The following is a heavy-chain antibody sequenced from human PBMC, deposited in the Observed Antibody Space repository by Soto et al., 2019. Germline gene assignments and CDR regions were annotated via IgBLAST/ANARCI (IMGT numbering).Heavy chain of an antibody. CDR1: GFTFSTYS. V-gene: IGHV3-21*01. J-gene: IGHJ4*02. CDR3: ARDKAVAGILYYFDC. Sequence: EVQLVESGGGLVKPGGSLRLSCAASGFTFSTYSMNWVRQAPGKGLEWVSSITSSSTYIYYADSVKGRFTISRDNAKNSLYLQMNSLRAEDTAVYYCARDKAVAGILYYFDCWGQGTLVTVSS. CDR2: ITSSSTYI. D-gene: IGHD6-19*01.